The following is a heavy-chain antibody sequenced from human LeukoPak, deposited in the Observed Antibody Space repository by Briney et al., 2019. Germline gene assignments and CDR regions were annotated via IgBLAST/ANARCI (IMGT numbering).Heavy chain of an antibody. D-gene: IGHD3-22*01. CDR3: ARAKRSSGSGGGMDV. Sequence: PGGSLRLSCKASGFSISGYDIHWVRLTAGKGLEWVSTVDIAGVTYYPDSVKGRFTISRDNSKNTLYLQMNSLRAEDTAVYYCARAKRSSGSGGGMDVWGQGTTVTVSS. CDR2: VDIAGVT. V-gene: IGHV3-13*01. CDR1: GFSISGYD. J-gene: IGHJ6*02.